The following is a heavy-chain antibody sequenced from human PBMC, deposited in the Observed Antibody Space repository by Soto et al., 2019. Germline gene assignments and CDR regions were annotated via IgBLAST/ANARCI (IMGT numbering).Heavy chain of an antibody. D-gene: IGHD2-2*03. CDR2: IKTNADGATT. CDR3: TTHVLQVSDWIMFFDY. V-gene: IGHV3-15*01. J-gene: IGHJ4*02. CDR1: GFNFNNAW. Sequence: EVQLVQSGGGLGRPGGSLRLSCAASGFNFNNAWMSWVRQAPGKGLEWVGRIKTNADGATTDYAAPVKGRFTISRDDSGKTLYLQMSSLRTDDTAVYFCTTHVLQVSDWIMFFDYWGQGVLVTVSS.